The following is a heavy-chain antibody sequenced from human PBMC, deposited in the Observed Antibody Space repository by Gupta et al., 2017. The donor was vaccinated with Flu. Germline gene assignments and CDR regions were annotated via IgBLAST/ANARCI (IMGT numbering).Heavy chain of an antibody. J-gene: IGHJ4*02. D-gene: IGHD1-26*01. Sequence: QVQLQESGPGLVKPSETLSLTCSVAGGSIRIGHYYWSWIRQPAGKGLESIGRMYATGRITYNPSLKSRVSFSADTSKNQLSLTVNSVTAADTAVYYCVREVGRGRGWAHIDSWGQGILVTVSS. CDR2: MYATGRI. CDR3: VREVGRGRGWAHIDS. CDR1: GGSIRIGHYY. V-gene: IGHV4-61*02.